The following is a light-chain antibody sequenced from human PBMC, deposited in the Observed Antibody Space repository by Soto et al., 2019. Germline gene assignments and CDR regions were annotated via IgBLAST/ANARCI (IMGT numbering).Light chain of an antibody. Sequence: EIVLTQSPGTLSLSRGERATLSCSASQSVSSSYLAWYQQKPGQAPRLLIYRTSNRATGIPDRFSGSGSGTDFTLTISRLEPEDFAVYWCQQYDSSPRTFGQGTKVDI. V-gene: IGKV3-20*01. CDR3: QQYDSSPRT. CDR1: QSVSSSY. CDR2: RTS. J-gene: IGKJ1*01.